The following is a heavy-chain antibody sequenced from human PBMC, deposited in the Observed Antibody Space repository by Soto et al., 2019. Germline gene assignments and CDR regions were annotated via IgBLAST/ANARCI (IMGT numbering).Heavy chain of an antibody. V-gene: IGHV3-33*01. CDR3: ATGTTYKLDY. CDR2: IWYDGSKR. CDR1: GFTFSYYG. D-gene: IGHD1-20*01. J-gene: IGHJ4*02. Sequence: QVLLVESGGGVVQPGTSLRLSCVASGFTFSYYGMHWVRQAPGKGLEWVAVIWYDGSKRYYADSVKGRFTISRDDSKNTLYLQMDSLRAADTAVYYCATGTTYKLDYWGQGTLVTVSS.